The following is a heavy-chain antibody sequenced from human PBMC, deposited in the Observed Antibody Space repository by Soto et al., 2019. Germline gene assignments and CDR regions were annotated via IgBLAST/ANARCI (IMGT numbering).Heavy chain of an antibody. V-gene: IGHV1-18*04. Sequence: ASVNVSCKASNYTFSSYGISWVLQAPGEGLEWMGWISADNGDTNYAQKLQGRVTMTKDTSTSTAYMELRSLRSDDTAVYYCARDTVTTYNYFYYGMEVWGQGTTVTVSS. CDR2: ISADNGDT. D-gene: IGHD4-4*01. J-gene: IGHJ6*01. CDR3: ARDTVTTYNYFYYGMEV. CDR1: NYTFSSYG.